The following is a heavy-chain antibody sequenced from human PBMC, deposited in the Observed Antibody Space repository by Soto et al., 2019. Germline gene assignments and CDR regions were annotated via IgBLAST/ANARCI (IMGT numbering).Heavy chain of an antibody. J-gene: IGHJ4*02. CDR2: ISGSGGST. D-gene: IGHD6-19*01. Sequence: PGGSLRLSCAASGFTAMSWVRQAPGKGLEWVSVISGSGGSTYYADSVKGRFTISRDNSKNTLYLQMNSLRAEDTVVYYCAKLSSGWFGPFDYWGQGTLVTVSS. CDR1: GFTA. CDR3: AKLSSGWFGPFDY. V-gene: IGHV3-23*01.